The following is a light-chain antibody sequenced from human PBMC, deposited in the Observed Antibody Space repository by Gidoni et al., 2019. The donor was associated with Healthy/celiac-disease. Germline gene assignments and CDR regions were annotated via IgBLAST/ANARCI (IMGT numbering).Light chain of an antibody. V-gene: IGKV1-33*01. CDR1: QDISNY. J-gene: IGKJ1*01. Sequence: DIQMTQSPSSLSASVGDRVTITCQASQDISNYLNWYQQKPGKAPKLLIYDASNLETGVPSRFSGSGSGTDFTFTISSLQPEDIATYYCQQYDNLSTWTFGQXTKVEIK. CDR3: QQYDNLSTWT. CDR2: DAS.